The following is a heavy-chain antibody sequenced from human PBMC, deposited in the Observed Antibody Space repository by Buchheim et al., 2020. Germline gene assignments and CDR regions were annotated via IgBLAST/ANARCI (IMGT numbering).Heavy chain of an antibody. CDR2: ISGSGGNT. V-gene: IGHV3-23*01. J-gene: IGHJ4*02. CDR3: AKRWGIVVVPPYYFDY. D-gene: IGHD2-2*01. Sequence: EVQLLESGGGLVQPGESLRLSCVASGFTFSSYAMSWVRQAPGKGLEWVSGISGSGGNTYYADSVKGRFTISRENSKNTLYLQMNSLRAEDTAVYYCAKRWGIVVVPPYYFDYWGQGTL. CDR1: GFTFSSYA.